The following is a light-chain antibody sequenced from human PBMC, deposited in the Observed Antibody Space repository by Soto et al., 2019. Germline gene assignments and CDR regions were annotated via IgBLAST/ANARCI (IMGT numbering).Light chain of an antibody. V-gene: IGKV1-6*01. CDR2: AAS. CDR1: RDVGSD. Sequence: TQMTQSPLSLSASXXEKIXITCPASRDVGSDVSWYQQKPGQAPKXXIYAASNLYTGVPSRFSGRRSGTEFTLTISSLQPEDFASYYCLQDYGDSWTFGQGTKVDIK. CDR3: LQDYGDSWT. J-gene: IGKJ1*01.